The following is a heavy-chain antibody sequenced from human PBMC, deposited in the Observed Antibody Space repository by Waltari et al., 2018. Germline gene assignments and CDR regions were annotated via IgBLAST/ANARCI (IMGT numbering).Heavy chain of an antibody. Sequence: EVQLVESGGGLIQPGGSLRLSCAASGFTVSSNYMSLVRQAPGKGLEWVSVIYSGGSTYYADSVKGRFTISRDNSKNTLYLQMNSLRAEDTAVYYCARESAGYYDSSGYYYVSYWGQGTLVTVSS. J-gene: IGHJ4*02. CDR1: GFTVSSNY. CDR3: ARESAGYYDSSGYYYVSY. V-gene: IGHV3-53*01. CDR2: IYSGGST. D-gene: IGHD3-22*01.